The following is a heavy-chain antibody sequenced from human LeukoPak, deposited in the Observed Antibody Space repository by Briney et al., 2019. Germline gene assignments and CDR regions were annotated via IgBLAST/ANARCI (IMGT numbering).Heavy chain of an antibody. D-gene: IGHD3-22*01. CDR1: GLRFSGQY. CDR3: ARGNYYDSSGYYFQYYYYYGMDV. J-gene: IGHJ6*02. CDR2: INHSGST. V-gene: IGHV4-34*01. Sequence: PGGSLRLSCAASGLRFSGQYMIWIRQPPGKGLEWIGEINHSGSTNYNPSLKSRVTISVDTSKNQFSLKLSSVTAADTAVYYCARGNYYDSSGYYFQYYYYYGMDVWGQGTTVTVSS.